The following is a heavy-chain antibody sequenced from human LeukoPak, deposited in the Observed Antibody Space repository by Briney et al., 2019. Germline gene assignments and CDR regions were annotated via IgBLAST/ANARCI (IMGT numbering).Heavy chain of an antibody. CDR1: GFNFRSYG. J-gene: IGHJ1*01. CDR2: ISSTSSYI. CDR3: ARDVGSHPEYFQH. D-gene: IGHD1-26*01. Sequence: GGSLRLSCAAAGFNFRSYGMHWLRQAPGKGLEWVSSISSTSSYIYYADSVKGRFTISRDNARNSPFLQGHSLRAEDTAVYYCARDVGSHPEYFQHWGQGTLVTVSS. V-gene: IGHV3-21*06.